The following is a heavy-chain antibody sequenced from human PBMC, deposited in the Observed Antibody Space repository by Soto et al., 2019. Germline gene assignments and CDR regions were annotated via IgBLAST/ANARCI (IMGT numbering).Heavy chain of an antibody. J-gene: IGHJ4*01. CDR3: ARDRYYYNADY. CDR1: GCTFVGYW. Sequence: PGGLLRLSCAASGCTFVGYWMGWVRQAPGKGLEWVASIMKDGGEKKYVDSVRGRFTISRDNVQNSLFLQMDSLRVEDTAVYYCARDRYYYNADYWGQGTLVTVSS. CDR2: IMKDGGEK. V-gene: IGHV3-7*01. D-gene: IGHD3-10*01.